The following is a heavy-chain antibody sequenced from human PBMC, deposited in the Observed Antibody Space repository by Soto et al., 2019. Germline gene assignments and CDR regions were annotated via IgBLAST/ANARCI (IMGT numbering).Heavy chain of an antibody. Sequence: SETLSLTCAVYGGSFSGYYWSWIRQPPGKGLEWIGEINHSGSTNYNPSLKSRVTISVDTSKNQFSLKLSSVTAADTAVYYCARGRRHYDILTGYYHYYMAVWGKETTVTVSS. CDR3: ARGRRHYDILTGYYHYYMAV. J-gene: IGHJ6*03. V-gene: IGHV4-34*01. D-gene: IGHD3-9*01. CDR2: INHSGST. CDR1: GGSFSGYY.